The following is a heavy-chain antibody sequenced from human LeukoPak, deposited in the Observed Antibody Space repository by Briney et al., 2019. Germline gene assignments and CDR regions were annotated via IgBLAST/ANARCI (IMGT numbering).Heavy chain of an antibody. CDR2: IDPSAGST. CDR3: ARAHYASSNIKVPFDV. Sequence: ASVKVSCKASGYTFNSSYMHWVRQAPGQGLEWMGVIDPSAGSTTYAQKFQGRVTMTRDTATSTVYMELSSLRSEDTAVYYCARAHYASSNIKVPFDVWGKGTTVTVSS. J-gene: IGHJ6*04. D-gene: IGHD3-22*01. V-gene: IGHV1-46*02. CDR1: GYTFNSSY.